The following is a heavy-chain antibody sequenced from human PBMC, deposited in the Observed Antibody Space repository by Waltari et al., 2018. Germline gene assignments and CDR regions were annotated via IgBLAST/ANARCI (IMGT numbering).Heavy chain of an antibody. CDR3: AREVLIQLWFDP. CDR2: IYTSGST. J-gene: IGHJ5*02. D-gene: IGHD5-18*01. Sequence: QVQLQESGPGLVKPSQTLSLTCTVSGGSISSGSYYWSWIRQPAGKGLEWIGRIYTSGSTNYNPSLKSRVTISVDTSKNQFSLKLSSVTAADTAVYYCAREVLIQLWFDPWGQGTLVTVSS. V-gene: IGHV4-61*02. CDR1: GGSISSGSYY.